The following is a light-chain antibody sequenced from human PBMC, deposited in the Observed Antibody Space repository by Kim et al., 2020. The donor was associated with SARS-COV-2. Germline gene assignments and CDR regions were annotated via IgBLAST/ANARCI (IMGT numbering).Light chain of an antibody. Sequence: SYELTQPPSVSVSPGQTASITCSGDKLGNKHACWYQQKPGQSPILVIYQNTKRPSGIPERFSGSNSGNTATLTISGTQAMDEADYYCQAWDSSTAVFGTG. CDR3: QAWDSSTAV. V-gene: IGLV3-1*01. CDR2: QNT. CDR1: KLGNKH. J-gene: IGLJ1*01.